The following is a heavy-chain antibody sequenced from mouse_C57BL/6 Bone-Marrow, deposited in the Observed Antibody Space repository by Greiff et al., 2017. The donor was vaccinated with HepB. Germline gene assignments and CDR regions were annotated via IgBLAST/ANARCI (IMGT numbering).Heavy chain of an antibody. Sequence: VQLKESGGGLVKPGGSLKLSCAASGFTFSSYAMSWVRQTPEKRLEWVATISDGGSYTYYPDNVKGRFTISRDNAKNNLYLQMSHLKSEDTAMYYCARPYGNSYFDYWGQGTTLTVSS. D-gene: IGHD2-1*01. CDR2: ISDGGSYT. J-gene: IGHJ2*01. CDR1: GFTFSSYA. CDR3: ARPYGNSYFDY. V-gene: IGHV5-4*01.